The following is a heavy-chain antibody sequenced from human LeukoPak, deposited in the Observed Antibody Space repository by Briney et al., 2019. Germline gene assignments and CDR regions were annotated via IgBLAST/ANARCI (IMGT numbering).Heavy chain of an antibody. CDR2: FDPEDGET. CDR3: AREGWGLVVPAASGYYYGMDV. J-gene: IGHJ6*02. Sequence: ASVKVSCKVSGYTLTELSMHWVRQAPGKGLEWMGGFDPEDGETIYAQKFQGRVTMTEDTSTDTAYMELSSLRAEDTAVYYCAREGWGLVVPAASGYYYGMDVWGQGTTVTVSS. D-gene: IGHD2-2*01. CDR1: GYTLTELS. V-gene: IGHV1-24*01.